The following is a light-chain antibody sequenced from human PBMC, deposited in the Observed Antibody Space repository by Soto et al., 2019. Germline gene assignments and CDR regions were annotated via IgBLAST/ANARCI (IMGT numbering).Light chain of an antibody. V-gene: IGKV1-5*01. Sequence: DIQMTQSPSTLSTSVGDRATITCRATQNIDRWLAWYQQKPGKAPTLLIYEASSLEGGVPSWFSGSGSGTEFISTDSGQQEEAFANYWCQQYKTGSTFGQGTKVDIK. CDR2: EAS. J-gene: IGKJ1*01. CDR1: QNIDRW. CDR3: QQYKTGST.